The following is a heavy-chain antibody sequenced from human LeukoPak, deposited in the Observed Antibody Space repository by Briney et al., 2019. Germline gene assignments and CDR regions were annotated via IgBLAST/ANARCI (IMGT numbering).Heavy chain of an antibody. D-gene: IGHD4-23*01. V-gene: IGHV3-53*01. CDR2: IYSAGGT. J-gene: IGHJ4*02. CDR3: ARGYGGNSHPGY. Sequence: GGSLGLSCAAFGFTVSSNQMSWVRQAPGKGLEWVSLIYSAGGTHYVDSVKGRFTISRDNSKNTLYLQMDNLRAEDTAVYYCARGYGGNSHPGYWGQGTLVTVSS. CDR1: GFTVSSNQ.